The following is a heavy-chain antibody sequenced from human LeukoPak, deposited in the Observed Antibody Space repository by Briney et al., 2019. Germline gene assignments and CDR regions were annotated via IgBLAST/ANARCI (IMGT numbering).Heavy chain of an antibody. Sequence: GGSLRLSCSASGFTFSSYAMHWVRQAPGKGLEYVSAISSYAGGTYYADSVKARFTISRDNSKNTLYLQMNSLRAGDTAVYYCARGYYGSGSPIYGMDVWGQGTTVTVSS. V-gene: IGHV3-64*04. J-gene: IGHJ6*02. CDR3: ARGYYGSGSPIYGMDV. CDR2: ISSYAGGT. CDR1: GFTFSSYA. D-gene: IGHD3-10*01.